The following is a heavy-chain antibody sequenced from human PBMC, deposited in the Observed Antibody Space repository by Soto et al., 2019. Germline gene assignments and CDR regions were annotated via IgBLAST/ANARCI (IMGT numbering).Heavy chain of an antibody. V-gene: IGHV4-39*01. D-gene: IGHD2-8*01. Sequence: PSETLSLTCTVSGGSISSSSYYWGWIRQPPGKGLEWIGSIYYSGSTYYNPSLKSRVTISVDTSKNQFSLKLSSVTAADTAVYYGANRTYCTNGVCFDYWGQGTLVTVSS. CDR3: ANRTYCTNGVCFDY. CDR1: GGSISSSSYY. CDR2: IYYSGST. J-gene: IGHJ4*02.